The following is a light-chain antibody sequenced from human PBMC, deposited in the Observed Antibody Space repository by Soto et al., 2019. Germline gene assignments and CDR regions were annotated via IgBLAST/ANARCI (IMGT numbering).Light chain of an antibody. J-gene: IGKJ1*01. Sequence: DIQMTQSPSTLSASVGDRVTITWRASTDINRWLAWYQQKPGKAPKILIYRAETLGSGFPSILSGSAYGTDFLLTISRLPPDDSATYYCQQYSLHWAFGHGTKVDIK. CDR3: QQYSLHWA. CDR1: TDINRW. V-gene: IGKV1-5*01. CDR2: RAE.